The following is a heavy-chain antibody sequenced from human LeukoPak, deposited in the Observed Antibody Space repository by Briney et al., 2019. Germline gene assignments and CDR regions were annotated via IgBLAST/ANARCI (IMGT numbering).Heavy chain of an antibody. CDR3: ARGRYYGSGSYYASRSHYYYGMDV. CDR2: IYYSGST. CDR1: GGTISSYY. J-gene: IGHJ6*02. Sequence: SETLSLTCTVSGGTISSYYWSWIRQPPGKGLEWSGYIYYSGSTNYNTSLKSRVTITEDTSKNQFSLQLSSVTAADTAVYYCARGRYYGSGSYYASRSHYYYGMDVWGQGTTVTASS. V-gene: IGHV4-59*01. D-gene: IGHD3-10*01.